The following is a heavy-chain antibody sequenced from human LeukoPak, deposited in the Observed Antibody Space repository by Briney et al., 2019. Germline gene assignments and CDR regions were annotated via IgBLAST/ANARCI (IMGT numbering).Heavy chain of an antibody. D-gene: IGHD5-18*01. CDR1: GGSIGSYY. CDR2: IYYSGST. V-gene: IGHV4-59*12. Sequence: SEALSLTCTVSGGSIGSYYWSWIRQPPGKGLEWIGYIYYSGSTNYNPSLKSQVTISVDRSKNHFSLKLNSVAAADTAVYYCARGYGTFDFWGQGILVTVSS. CDR3: ARGYGTFDF. J-gene: IGHJ4*02.